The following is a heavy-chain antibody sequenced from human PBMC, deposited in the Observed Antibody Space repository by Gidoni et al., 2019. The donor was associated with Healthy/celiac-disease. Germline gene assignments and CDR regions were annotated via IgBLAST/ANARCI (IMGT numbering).Heavy chain of an antibody. CDR3: ATGWGGYCSGGSCYPYYMDV. J-gene: IGHJ6*03. D-gene: IGHD2-15*01. CDR1: GYTLTELS. V-gene: IGHV1-24*01. CDR2: FDPEDGET. Sequence: VQLVQSGAEVKKPGASVKVSCKVSGYTLTELSMPWVRQATGQGLAWMGGFDPEDGETIDAQKFQGRVTMTEDTSTDTAYMELSSLRSEDTAVYYCATGWGGYCSGGSCYPYYMDVWGKGTTVTVSS.